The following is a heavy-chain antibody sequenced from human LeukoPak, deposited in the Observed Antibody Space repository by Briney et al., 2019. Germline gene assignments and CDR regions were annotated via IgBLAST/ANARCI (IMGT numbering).Heavy chain of an antibody. D-gene: IGHD3-3*01. CDR3: ARSGSTYYDFWSGYVDLAKY. CDR1: GYTFTSYD. V-gene: IGHV1-8*01. J-gene: IGHJ4*02. CDR2: MNPNSGNT. Sequence: RASVKVSCKASGYTFTSYDINWVRQATGQGLEWMGWMNPNSGNTGYAQKFQGRVTMTRNTFISTAYMELSSLRSEDTAVYYCARSGSTYYDFWSGYVDLAKYWGQGTLVTVSS.